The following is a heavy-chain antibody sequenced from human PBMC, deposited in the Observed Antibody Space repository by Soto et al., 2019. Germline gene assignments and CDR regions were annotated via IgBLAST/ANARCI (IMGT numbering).Heavy chain of an antibody. CDR2: TSGSGGNT. CDR1: AFTFSSYA. D-gene: IGHD4-4*01. V-gene: IGHV3-23*01. Sequence: AGGSLRLSCAASAFTFSSYAMSWLRQAPGKGLEWVSGTSGSGGNTYYADSVKGRFTISRDNSKNTLYLQMNSLRAEDTAVYYCAKDLFGNYPDYFDYWGQGTLVIVSS. CDR3: AKDLFGNYPDYFDY. J-gene: IGHJ4*02.